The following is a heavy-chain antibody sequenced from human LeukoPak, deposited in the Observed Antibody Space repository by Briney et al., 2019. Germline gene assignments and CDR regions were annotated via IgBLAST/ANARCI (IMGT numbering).Heavy chain of an antibody. CDR2: ISAYNGNT. V-gene: IGHV1-18*01. CDR3: ARVRLRDILTGYYYYGMDI. CDR1: GYTFTSYG. Sequence: ASVKVSCKASGYTFTSYGISWVRQAPGQGLEWMGWISAYNGNTNYAQKLQGRVTMTTDTSTSTAYMELRSLRSDDTAVYYCARVRLRDILTGYYYYGMDIWGQGTTVTVSS. J-gene: IGHJ6*02. D-gene: IGHD3-9*01.